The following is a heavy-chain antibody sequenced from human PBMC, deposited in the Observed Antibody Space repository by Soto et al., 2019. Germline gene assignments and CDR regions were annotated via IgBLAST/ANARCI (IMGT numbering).Heavy chain of an antibody. J-gene: IGHJ6*02. CDR1: GGSISSGGYY. V-gene: IGHV4-31*03. CDR3: ARDSRYPAPMDV. Sequence: TLSLTCTVSGGSISSGGYYWSWIRQHPGKGLEWIGYIYYSGSTYYNPSLKSRVTISVDTSKNQFSLKLSSVTAADTAVYYCARDSRYPAPMDVWGQGTTVTVSS. CDR2: IYYSGST. D-gene: IGHD2-2*01.